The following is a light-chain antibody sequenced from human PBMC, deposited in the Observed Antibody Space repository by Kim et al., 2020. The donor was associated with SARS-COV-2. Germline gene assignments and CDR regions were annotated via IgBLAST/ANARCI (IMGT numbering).Light chain of an antibody. V-gene: IGKV3-20*01. CDR1: QSFRTNH. J-gene: IGKJ2*01. CDR3: QQYGSSVYT. CDR2: GAS. Sequence: EIVLTQSPGTLSLSPGESATVSCRASQSFRTNHLAWYQQKPGRAPRLLIYGASSRATGIPDRFSGSGSGTDFTLTISRLDPEDSAMYYCQQYGSSVYTFGQGTKLEI.